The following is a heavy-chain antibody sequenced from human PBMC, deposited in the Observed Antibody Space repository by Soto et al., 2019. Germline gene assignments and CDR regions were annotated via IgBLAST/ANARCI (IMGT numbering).Heavy chain of an antibody. CDR2: IYWDDDK. J-gene: IGHJ3*01. CDR1: GFSLTSPGEA. V-gene: IGHV2-5*02. CDR3: AHSVDKDIHNAFDF. Sequence: QITLTESGPTLVKPAQTLPLTCTFSGFSLTSPGEAVAWIRQSPGKALEWLALIYWDDDKRYSPSLRNRLSIAMDTSKNQVFLTLTNVIPVDTGTYFCAHSVDKDIHNAFDFWGQGTKVNVSS.